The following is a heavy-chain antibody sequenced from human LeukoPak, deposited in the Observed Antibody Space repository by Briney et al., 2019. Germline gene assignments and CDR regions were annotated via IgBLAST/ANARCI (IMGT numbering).Heavy chain of an antibody. CDR3: AKGGLWGGNYYTSPHY. V-gene: IGHV3-23*01. Sequence: GGSLRLSCAASGFTVSIYAMRWVRQAPGEGLECVSAISGSGGSTYYADSVQGRFTISRENSKNTLYPQMNSLRAEDTAVYYCAKGGLWGGNYYTSPHYWSQGTLVTVSS. J-gene: IGHJ4*02. D-gene: IGHD1-26*01. CDR1: GFTVSIYA. CDR2: ISGSGGST.